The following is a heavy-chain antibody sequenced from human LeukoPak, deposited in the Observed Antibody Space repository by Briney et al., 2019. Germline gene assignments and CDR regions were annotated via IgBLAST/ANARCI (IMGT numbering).Heavy chain of an antibody. V-gene: IGHV3-30*01. CDR3: AGPQVVGRYFDH. CDR1: GFTFSSCA. CDR2: ISSDGSNK. D-gene: IGHD2-15*01. Sequence: GGSLRLSCAASGFTFSSCAMHWVRQAPGKGLEWVAVISSDGSNKYYADSVKGRFTISRDNSKSTLYLQMNSLRAEDTAVYYCAGPQVVGRYFDHRGQGTLVTVSS. J-gene: IGHJ4*02.